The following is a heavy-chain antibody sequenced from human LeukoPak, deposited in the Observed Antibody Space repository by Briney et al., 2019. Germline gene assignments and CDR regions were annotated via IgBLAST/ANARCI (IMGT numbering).Heavy chain of an antibody. CDR1: GGSISSYY. Sequence: SETLSLTCTVSGGSISSYYWSWIRQPPGKGLEWIGYIYYSGSTNYNPSLKSRVTISVDTSKNQFSLKLSSVTAADTAVYYCARDREQWLVPGNWFDPWGQGTLVTVSS. V-gene: IGHV4-59*01. CDR2: IYYSGST. CDR3: ARDREQWLVPGNWFDP. D-gene: IGHD6-19*01. J-gene: IGHJ5*02.